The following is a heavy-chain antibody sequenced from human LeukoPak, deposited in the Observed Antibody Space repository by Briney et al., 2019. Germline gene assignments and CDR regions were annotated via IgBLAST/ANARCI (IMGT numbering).Heavy chain of an antibody. V-gene: IGHV3-23*01. CDR1: GFTFSSYA. D-gene: IGHD6-13*01. CDR2: ISGSGGST. J-gene: IGHJ6*02. Sequence: SGGSLRLSCAASGFTFSSYAMSWVRQAPGKGLEWVSAISGSGGSTYYADSVKGRFTISRDNSKNTLYLQMNSLRAEDTAVYYCAKDWFVAAAGTALGMDVWGQGTTVTGSS. CDR3: AKDWFVAAAGTALGMDV.